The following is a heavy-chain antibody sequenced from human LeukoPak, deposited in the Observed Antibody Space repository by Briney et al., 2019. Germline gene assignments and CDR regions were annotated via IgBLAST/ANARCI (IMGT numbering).Heavy chain of an antibody. CDR2: IYYTGST. Sequence: SETLSLTCSVSGDSISGGGFYWSWTRQHPGKGLEWIGYIYYTGSTYYNPSLKSRVTISVDTSKNQFSLKLTSVTAADTAVYYCARTPYYYDSSGYYCDSWGQGTLVTASS. D-gene: IGHD3-22*01. CDR3: ARTPYYYDSSGYYCDS. V-gene: IGHV4-31*03. J-gene: IGHJ5*01. CDR1: GDSISGGGFY.